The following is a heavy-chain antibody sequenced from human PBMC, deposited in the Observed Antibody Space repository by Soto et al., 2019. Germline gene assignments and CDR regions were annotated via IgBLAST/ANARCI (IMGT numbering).Heavy chain of an antibody. CDR1: GYSFTSYW. Sequence: PGESLKISCKGSGYSFTSYWISWVRQMPGKGLEWMGRIDPSDSYTNYSPSFQGHVTISADKSISTAYLQWSSLKASDTAMYYCAGDRVAPAVSIGYGRDSCGQESTVTVAS. V-gene: IGHV5-10-1*01. J-gene: IGHJ6*02. CDR3: AGDRVAPAVSIGYGRDS. CDR2: IDPSDSYT. D-gene: IGHD2-2*01.